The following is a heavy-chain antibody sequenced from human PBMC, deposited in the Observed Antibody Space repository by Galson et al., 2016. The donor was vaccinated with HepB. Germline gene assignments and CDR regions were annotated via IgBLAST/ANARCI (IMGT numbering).Heavy chain of an antibody. V-gene: IGHV4-31*03. CDR1: GGSISSGPYY. CDR3: ARVGVRSNNYFAYVMDV. Sequence: TLSLTCTFSGGSISSGPYYWTWIRQHPGEGLEWIGYISYSGSTYYKSTLKSRVTISVHTSKNQFSMKLDSVTAADTAVYFCARVGVRSNNYFAYVMDVWGNGTTVSVSS. CDR2: ISYSGST. D-gene: IGHD2-15*01. J-gene: IGHJ6*04.